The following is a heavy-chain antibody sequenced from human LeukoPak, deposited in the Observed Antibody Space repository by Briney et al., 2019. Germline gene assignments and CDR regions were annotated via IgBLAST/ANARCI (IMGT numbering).Heavy chain of an antibody. D-gene: IGHD3-22*01. CDR3: ARSPYDSSGYYRNFDY. CDR1: GFTLSSYW. J-gene: IGHJ4*02. Sequence: GGSLRLSCAASGFTLSSYWRHWVRQAPGKGLVWVSRINSDGSSTNYADPVKGRFTISRDNAKHTLYLQMNSLSAEDMAVFYCARSPYDSSGYYRNFDYWSQGTMVTVSS. V-gene: IGHV3-74*01. CDR2: INSDGSST.